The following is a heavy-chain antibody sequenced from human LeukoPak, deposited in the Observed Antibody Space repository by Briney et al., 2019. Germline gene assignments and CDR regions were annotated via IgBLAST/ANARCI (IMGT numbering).Heavy chain of an antibody. CDR2: ISGSGDAT. CDR3: ANDYCKPFLVAY. CDR1: GFTFYGYA. J-gene: IGHJ4*02. V-gene: IGHV3-23*01. Sequence: PGGSLRLSCAASGFTFYGYAMTWVRQAPGKGLEWVSAISGSGDATYYADSVKGRFTISRDNSKNTLYLQMTSLRAEDTAVYYCANDYCKPFLVAYWGQGTLVTVSS. D-gene: IGHD3-3*01.